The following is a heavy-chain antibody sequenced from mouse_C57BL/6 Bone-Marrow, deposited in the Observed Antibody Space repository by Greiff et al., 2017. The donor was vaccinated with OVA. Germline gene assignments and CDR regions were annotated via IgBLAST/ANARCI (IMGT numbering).Heavy chain of an antibody. CDR1: GYTFTSYW. CDR2: IYPGSGST. CDR3: ARDSNYRFDY. Sequence: QVQLKESGAELVKPGASVKMSCKASGYTFTSYWITWVKQRPGQGLEWIGDIYPGSGSTNYNEKFKSKATLTVDTSSSTAYMQLSSLTSEDSAVYYCARDSNYRFDYWGQGTTLTVSS. J-gene: IGHJ2*01. V-gene: IGHV1-55*01. D-gene: IGHD2-5*01.